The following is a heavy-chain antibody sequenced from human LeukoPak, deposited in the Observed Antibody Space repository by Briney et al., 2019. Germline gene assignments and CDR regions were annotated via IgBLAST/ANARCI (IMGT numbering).Heavy chain of an antibody. CDR1: GGSFSGYY. J-gene: IGHJ4*02. D-gene: IGHD3-22*01. CDR3: ARLSSGSHPNFDY. Sequence: SETLSLTCAVYGGSFSGYYWSWIRQPPGKGLEWIGEINHSGSTYYNPSLKSRVTISVDTSKNQFSLKLRSVTAADTAVYYCARLSSGSHPNFDYWGQGTLVTVSS. V-gene: IGHV4-34*01. CDR2: INHSGST.